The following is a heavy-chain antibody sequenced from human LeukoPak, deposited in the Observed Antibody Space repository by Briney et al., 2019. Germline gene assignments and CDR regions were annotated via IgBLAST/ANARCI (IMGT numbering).Heavy chain of an antibody. J-gene: IGHJ4*01. V-gene: IGHV3-23*01. D-gene: IGHD5-18*01. Sequence: PGGSLRLSCAASGFTFGYYDMSWVRQAPGKGLEWVSIISSSDDSTYYADSVTGRFTISTDRARNKLYLQMNSLRAEDTALYYCAKGSGRGSSSALDYWGQGTLVTVSS. CDR3: AKGSGRGSSSALDY. CDR2: ISSSDDST. CDR1: GFTFGYYD.